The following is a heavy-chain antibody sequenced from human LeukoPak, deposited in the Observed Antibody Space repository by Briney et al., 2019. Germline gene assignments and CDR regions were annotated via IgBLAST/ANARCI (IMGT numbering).Heavy chain of an antibody. CDR2: INPNSGGT. CDR1: GYTFTGYY. J-gene: IGHJ5*02. D-gene: IGHD2-2*01. CDR3: ARVPLGYCSSTSCYWAFNWFDP. Sequence: ASVKVSCKASGYTFTGYYMHWVRQAPGQGLEWMGWINPNSGGTNYAQKFQGRVTMTRDTSISTAYMELSRLRSDETAVYYCARVPLGYCSSTSCYWAFNWFDPWGQGTLVTVSS. V-gene: IGHV1-2*02.